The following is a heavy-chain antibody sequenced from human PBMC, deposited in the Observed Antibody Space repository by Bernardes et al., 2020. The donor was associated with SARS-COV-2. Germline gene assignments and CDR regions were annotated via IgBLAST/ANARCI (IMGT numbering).Heavy chain of an antibody. CDR2: INHSGST. CDR3: ARGEISSSWYSDIHRTKYYFDY. CDR1: GGSFSGYY. J-gene: IGHJ4*02. V-gene: IGHV4-34*01. Sequence: SETLSLTCAVYGGSFSGYYWSWIRQPPGKGLEWIGEINHSGSTNYNPSLKSRVTISVDTSKNQFSLKLSSVTAADTAVYYCARGEISSSWYSDIHRTKYYFDYWGQGTLVTVSS. D-gene: IGHD6-13*01.